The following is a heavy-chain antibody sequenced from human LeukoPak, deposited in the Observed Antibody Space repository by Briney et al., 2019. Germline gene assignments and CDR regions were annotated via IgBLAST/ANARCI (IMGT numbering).Heavy chain of an antibody. D-gene: IGHD6-19*01. CDR1: GFTLSDHY. J-gene: IGHJ4*02. CDR2: ISSSGSTI. CDR3: ARAGWYYYTNIDY. V-gene: IGHV3-11*01. Sequence: PGGSLRLSCAASGFTLSDHYMSWIRQAPGKGLEWVSYISSSGSTIYYADSVKGRFTISRDNAKNSLYLQMNSLRAEDTAVYYCARAGWYYYTNIDYWGQGSLVTVSS.